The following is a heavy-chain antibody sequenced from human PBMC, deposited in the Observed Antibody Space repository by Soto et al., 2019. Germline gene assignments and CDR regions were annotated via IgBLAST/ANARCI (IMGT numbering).Heavy chain of an antibody. J-gene: IGHJ6*02. D-gene: IGHD5-12*01. CDR3: AKDTATAITSYYFYGMDV. CDR1: GFIFSTYG. Sequence: QMQLVESGGGVVQPGRSLRVSCEASGFIFSTYGMHWVRQAPGKGLEWVAVISYDGRNKYYADSVRDRFTISRDNSKNPLHLQMNSLRGEDTAVYYCAKDTATAITSYYFYGMDVWGQGTTVTVSS. CDR2: ISYDGRNK. V-gene: IGHV3-30*18.